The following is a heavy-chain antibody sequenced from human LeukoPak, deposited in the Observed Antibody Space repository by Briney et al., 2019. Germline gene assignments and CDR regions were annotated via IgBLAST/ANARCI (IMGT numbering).Heavy chain of an antibody. J-gene: IGHJ4*02. CDR1: GFTFSRYV. CDR2: ISKDGSDE. CDR3: ARAAPVRGVTFFDY. V-gene: IGHV3-30*04. D-gene: IGHD3-10*01. Sequence: GGSLRLSCVASGFTFSRYVTHWVRQAPGKGLEWVAVISKDGSDEYYADSVKGRFTVSRDTSKNSLYLQMNNLRGEDTAVYYCARAAPVRGVTFFDYWGQGTLITVSS.